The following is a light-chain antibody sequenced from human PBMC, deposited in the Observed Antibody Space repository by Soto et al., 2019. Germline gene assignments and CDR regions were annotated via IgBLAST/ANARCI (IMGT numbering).Light chain of an antibody. CDR1: GSNIGSNT. V-gene: IGLV1-44*01. CDR2: SDN. J-gene: IGLJ3*02. CDR3: ATWDDSLNGGV. Sequence: QSVLTQPPSASGTPGQRVTISCSGSGSNIGSNTVNWYQQLPGTAPKLLIYSDNQRPSGVPGRFSGSKSDTSASLAISGLQSEDEADYYCATWDDSLNGGVFGGGTKVTVL.